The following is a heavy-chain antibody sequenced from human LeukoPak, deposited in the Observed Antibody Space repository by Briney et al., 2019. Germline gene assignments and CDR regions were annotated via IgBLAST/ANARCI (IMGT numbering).Heavy chain of an antibody. Sequence: GGSLRLSCAASGFTFSSYAMHWVRQAPGKGLEWVAVISYDGSNKYYADSVKGRFTISRDNSKNTLYLQMNSLRAEDTAVYHCARAFSSWDAFDIWGQGTMVTVSS. J-gene: IGHJ3*02. CDR1: GFTFSSYA. CDR2: ISYDGSNK. CDR3: ARAFSSWDAFDI. V-gene: IGHV3-30-3*01. D-gene: IGHD6-19*01.